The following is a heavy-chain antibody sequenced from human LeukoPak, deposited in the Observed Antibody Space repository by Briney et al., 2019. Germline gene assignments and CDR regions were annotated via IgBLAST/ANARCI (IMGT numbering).Heavy chain of an antibody. CDR1: GGSFSGYY. J-gene: IGHJ4*02. Sequence: PSETLSLTCAVYGGSFSGYYWSWIRQPPGKGLEWIGEINHSGSTNYNPSLKSRVTISVDTSKNQFSLKLSSVTAADTAVYYCARTGRIRRYFGYWGQGTLVTVSS. V-gene: IGHV4-34*01. D-gene: IGHD1-14*01. CDR3: ARTGRIRRYFGY. CDR2: INHSGST.